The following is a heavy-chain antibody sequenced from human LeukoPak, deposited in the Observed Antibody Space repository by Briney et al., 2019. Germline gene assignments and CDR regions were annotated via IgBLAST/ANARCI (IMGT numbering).Heavy chain of an antibody. CDR1: GFYLGNHG. CDR2: IYSDGVNK. CDR3: ARHRGSVFKGYMDV. V-gene: IGHV3-33*01. Sequence: GGSLRLSCAASGFYLGNHGMHWVRQAPGKGLEWVAIIYSDGVNKYCADSMKGRFTISRDTSKNTLFLEMESPTTEDTAVYYCARHRGSVFKGYMDVWGKGTTVSVSS. D-gene: IGHD2-8*01. J-gene: IGHJ6*03.